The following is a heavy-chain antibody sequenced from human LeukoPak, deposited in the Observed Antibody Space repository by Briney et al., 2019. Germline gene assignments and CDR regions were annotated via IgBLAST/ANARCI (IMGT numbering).Heavy chain of an antibody. CDR1: GFTFSSYA. V-gene: IGHV3-23*01. CDR2: ISGSGGST. D-gene: IGHD3-3*01. Sequence: QSGGSLRLSCAASGFTFSSYAMRWVRQAPGKGLEWVSAISGSGGSTYYADSVKGRFTISRDNSKNTLYLKMNSLRAEDTAVYYCAKASYYDFWSGYYTGSAFDIWGQGTMVTVSS. J-gene: IGHJ3*02. CDR3: AKASYYDFWSGYYTGSAFDI.